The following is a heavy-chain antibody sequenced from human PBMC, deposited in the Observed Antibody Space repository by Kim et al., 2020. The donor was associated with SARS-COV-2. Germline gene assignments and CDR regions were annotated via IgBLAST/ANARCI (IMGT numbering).Heavy chain of an antibody. CDR3: ERDPQYCSGGSCYLMWFAP. Sequence: SETLSLTCTVSGVSISSYSYYLGWLRQPPWKGLEWIGSIYYSGSTYYNPSLKSRVTISVDTSKNQFSLKFSSVTAADTAVYYCERDPQYCSGGSCYLMWFAPWGQGTQVTVSS. J-gene: IGHJ5*02. CDR1: GVSISSYSYY. V-gene: IGHV4-39*07. D-gene: IGHD2-15*01. CDR2: IYYSGST.